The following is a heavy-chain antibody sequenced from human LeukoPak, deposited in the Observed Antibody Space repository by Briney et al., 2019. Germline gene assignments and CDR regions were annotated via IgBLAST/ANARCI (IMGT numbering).Heavy chain of an antibody. D-gene: IGHD1-26*01. CDR2: SSAYNGDT. J-gene: IGHJ3*02. V-gene: IGHV1-18*01. CDR1: GYSFTGYG. Sequence: ASVKVSCKASGYSFTGYGMSWVRQAPGQGLEWMGWSSAYNGDTNYAQNLQGRVTMATDTSTSTAYMELRSLRSDDPAVYYCARRLREPDVFDIWGQGTMVTVSS. CDR3: ARRLREPDVFDI.